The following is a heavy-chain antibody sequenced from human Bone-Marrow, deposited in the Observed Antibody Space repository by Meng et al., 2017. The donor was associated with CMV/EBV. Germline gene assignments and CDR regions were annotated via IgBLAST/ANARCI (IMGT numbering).Heavy chain of an antibody. CDR1: GGSFSGYY. V-gene: IGHV4-34*01. CDR2: INHSGST. CDR3: AKTHDYGGNSVLDY. J-gene: IGHJ4*02. Sequence: SETLYLTCAVYGGSFSGYYWSWIRQPPGKGLEWIGEINHSGSTNDNPSLKSRVTISVDTSKNQFSLKLSSVTAADTAVYYCAKTHDYGGNSVLDYWGQGTLVTVSS. D-gene: IGHD4-23*01.